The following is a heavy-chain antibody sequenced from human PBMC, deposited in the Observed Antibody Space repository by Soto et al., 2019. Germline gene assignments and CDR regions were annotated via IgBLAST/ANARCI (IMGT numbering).Heavy chain of an antibody. D-gene: IGHD1-26*01. Sequence: PGGSLRLSCAVSGFTFSSYAMSWVRQAPGKGLEWVSAISGSGGSTYYADSVKGRFTISRDNSKNTLYLQMNSLRAEDPAVYYCAKDGSYFSYSVLDVWGKGTTVTVSS. J-gene: IGHJ6*04. CDR2: ISGSGGST. CDR1: GFTFSSYA. CDR3: AKDGSYFSYSVLDV. V-gene: IGHV3-23*01.